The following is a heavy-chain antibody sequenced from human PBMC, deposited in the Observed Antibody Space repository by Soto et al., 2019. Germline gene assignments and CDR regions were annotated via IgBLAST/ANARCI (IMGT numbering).Heavy chain of an antibody. D-gene: IGHD1-26*01. J-gene: IGHJ4*02. Sequence: EVQLVESGGGLVKPGGSLRLSCATSGFTFSTYAMTWVRQAPGKGLEWVSFISSSGSNIQYAGSVEGRFTISRDDAKNSVYLQMDSLGADDTALYYCARDGNYHEYWGQGTLVSVSS. CDR2: ISSSGSNI. CDR1: GFTFSTYA. CDR3: ARDGNYHEY. V-gene: IGHV3-21*01.